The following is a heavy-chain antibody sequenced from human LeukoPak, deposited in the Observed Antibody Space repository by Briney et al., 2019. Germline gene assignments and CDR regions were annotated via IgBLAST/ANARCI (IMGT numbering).Heavy chain of an antibody. Sequence: GGSLRLSCATSGLIVSHKYMAWVRQAPGKGLEWLSIIYTAGNTVSAESVKGRFIISRDNSRNTVHLQMNSLRDDDTAVYYCARDQETTDSLRGYFQHWGQGTLVTVSS. CDR2: IYTAGNT. J-gene: IGHJ1*01. CDR1: GLIVSHKY. V-gene: IGHV3-66*01. D-gene: IGHD1-14*01. CDR3: ARDQETTDSLRGYFQH.